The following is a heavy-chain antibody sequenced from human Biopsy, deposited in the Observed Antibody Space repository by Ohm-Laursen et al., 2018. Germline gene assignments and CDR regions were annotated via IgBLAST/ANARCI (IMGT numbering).Heavy chain of an antibody. J-gene: IGHJ5*02. CDR1: GGSISSGGSY. D-gene: IGHD3-22*01. V-gene: IGHV4-31*01. CDR2: IFNSANT. Sequence: TLSLTCTVSGGSISSGGSYWSWLRQRPGKGLAWIGYIFNSANTYYNPSLKNLITISGDTPQNQFSLKLNSVTAADTAVYYCARGDYFDSNGYFWFDPWGQGTLVTVSS. CDR3: ARGDYFDSNGYFWFDP.